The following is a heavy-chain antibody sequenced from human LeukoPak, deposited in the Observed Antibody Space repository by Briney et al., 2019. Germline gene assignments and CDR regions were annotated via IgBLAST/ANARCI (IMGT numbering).Heavy chain of an antibody. CDR2: ISYDGSNK. CDR3: AREQLRNRNLHHYFDY. D-gene: IGHD1-1*01. CDR1: GFTFSSYA. Sequence: GGSLRLSCAASGFTFSSYAMHWVRQAPGKGLEWVAVISYDGSNKYYADSVKGRFTISRDNSKNTLYLQMNGLRAEDTAVYYCAREQLRNRNLHHYFDYWGQGTLVTVSS. V-gene: IGHV3-30-3*01. J-gene: IGHJ4*02.